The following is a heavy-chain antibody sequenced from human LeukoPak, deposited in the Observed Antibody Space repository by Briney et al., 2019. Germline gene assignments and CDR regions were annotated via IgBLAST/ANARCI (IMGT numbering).Heavy chain of an antibody. CDR2: ISWNSGSI. Sequence: GRSLRLSCAASGFTFDDYAMHWVRQAPGKGLEWVSGISWNSGSINYADSVKGRFTISRDNAKNSLYLQMNSLRAEDTALYYCAKGGYGGKSSWDYWGQGTLVTVSS. CDR1: GFTFDDYA. J-gene: IGHJ4*02. D-gene: IGHD4-23*01. V-gene: IGHV3-9*01. CDR3: AKGGYGGKSSWDY.